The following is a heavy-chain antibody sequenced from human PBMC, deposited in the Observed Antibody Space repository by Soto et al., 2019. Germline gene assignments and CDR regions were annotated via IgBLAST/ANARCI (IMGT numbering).Heavy chain of an antibody. V-gene: IGHV3-7*03. J-gene: IGHJ4*02. CDR1: GFTFSGYW. Sequence: PGGSLRLSCAASGFTFSGYWMTWDRQAPGKGLEWVADIKKDGTEKYYVDSVKGRFTISRDNDTKSVYLQMNGLTVEDTAVYRCARGPSYSDYSNDWFFDSWGQGALVTVSS. CDR3: ARGPSYSDYSNDWFFDS. D-gene: IGHD3-9*01. CDR2: IKKDGTEK.